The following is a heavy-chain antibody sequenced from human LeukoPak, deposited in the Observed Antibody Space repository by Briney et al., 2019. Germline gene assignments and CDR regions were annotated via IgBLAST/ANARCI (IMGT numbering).Heavy chain of an antibody. D-gene: IGHD5-18*01. CDR3: ARGDTGLEY. Sequence: PGGSLRLSCTASGFTFTTYAMHWVRQAPGKGLEWVAILSNDGSHKYYADSVKRLPIISRDNSNNTHYQQMNSLSGDDTAVYYFARGDTGLEYWGQGTLVTVSS. CDR2: LSNDGSHK. CDR1: GFTFTTYA. J-gene: IGHJ4*02. V-gene: IGHV3-30*04.